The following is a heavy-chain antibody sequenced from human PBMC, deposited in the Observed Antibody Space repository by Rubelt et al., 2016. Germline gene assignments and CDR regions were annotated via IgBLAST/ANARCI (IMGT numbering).Heavy chain of an antibody. J-gene: IGHJ4*02. D-gene: IGHD3-16*01. CDR2: IKQDGSET. V-gene: IGHV3-7*05. CDR1: GFIFSNYW. Sequence: EVQLLESGGGLVQPGGSLRLSCAASGFIFSNYWMSWVRQTPGKGLEWVATIKQDGSETYYVDSVKGRFTLFRDNAKNSLYLQMSSLRAEDTAVYYCARFAWGGGLDYWGQGTLVTVSS. CDR3: ARFAWGGGLDY.